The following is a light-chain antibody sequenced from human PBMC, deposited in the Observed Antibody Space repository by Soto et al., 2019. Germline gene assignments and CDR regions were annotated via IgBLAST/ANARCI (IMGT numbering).Light chain of an antibody. CDR2: DTS. Sequence: EIVMTHSPATLSVSPCERATLSFSASQGIGDTLAWYQQKPGQTPRLLIYDTSIRATGVPARFSGSRSGAEFTLTISSLQSEDFAVYYWQHYVNWPLTFGGGTKVDIK. CDR3: QHYVNWPLT. CDR1: QGIGDT. V-gene: IGKV3-15*01. J-gene: IGKJ4*01.